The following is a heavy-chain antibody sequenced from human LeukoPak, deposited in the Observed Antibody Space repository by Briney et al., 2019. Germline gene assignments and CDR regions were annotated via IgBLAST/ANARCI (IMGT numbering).Heavy chain of an antibody. Sequence: PSETLSLTCAVYGGSFSGYYWSWIRQPPGKGLEWIGEINHSGSTNYNPSLKSRVTISVDTSKNQFSLKLSSVTAADTAVYYCAREVLWGYDFWSGYYPPQADNWFDPWGQGTLVTVSS. D-gene: IGHD3-3*01. V-gene: IGHV4-34*01. CDR3: AREVLWGYDFWSGYYPPQADNWFDP. CDR1: GGSFSGYY. J-gene: IGHJ5*02. CDR2: INHSGST.